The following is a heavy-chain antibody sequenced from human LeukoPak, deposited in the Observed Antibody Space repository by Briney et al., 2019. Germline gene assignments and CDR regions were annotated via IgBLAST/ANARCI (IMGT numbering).Heavy chain of an antibody. CDR1: GFTFSSYA. Sequence: GGSLRLSCAASGFTFSSYAMSWVRQAPGKGLEWVAVISYDGSNKYYADSVKGRFTISRDNSKNTLYLQMNSLRAEDTAVYYCARSSRPSYSSSWYPGPDAFDIWGQGTMVTVSS. D-gene: IGHD6-13*01. V-gene: IGHV3-30-3*01. CDR2: ISYDGSNK. CDR3: ARSSRPSYSSSWYPGPDAFDI. J-gene: IGHJ3*02.